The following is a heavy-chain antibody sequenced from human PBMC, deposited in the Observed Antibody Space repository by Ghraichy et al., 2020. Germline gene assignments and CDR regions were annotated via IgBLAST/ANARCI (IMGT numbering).Heavy chain of an antibody. V-gene: IGHV3-66*01. Sequence: EGSLRLSCAASGFTVSSNYMSWVRQAPGKGLEWVSVIYSGGSTYYADSVKGRFTISRDNSKNTLYLQMNSLRAEDTAVYYCASKGRLERAIFDYWGQGTLVTVSS. CDR2: IYSGGST. D-gene: IGHD1-1*01. CDR3: ASKGRLERAIFDY. J-gene: IGHJ4*02. CDR1: GFTVSSNY.